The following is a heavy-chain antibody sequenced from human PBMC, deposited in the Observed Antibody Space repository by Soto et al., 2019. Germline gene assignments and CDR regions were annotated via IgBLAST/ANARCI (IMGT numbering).Heavy chain of an antibody. V-gene: IGHV4-4*02. D-gene: IGHD3-22*01. J-gene: IGHJ5*02. CDR3: SRASYYYDSSSPGSYNWLAP. Sequence: PSETLSLTCAVSGGSISSSNWWICVRQPPGKGREWSWEICHSGSTNYNPSLKSRVTISVDKSKNPSSLKLSSVTAAHTAVYYCSRASYYYDSSSPGSYNWLAPWGQGT. CDR2: ICHSGST. CDR1: GGSISSSNW.